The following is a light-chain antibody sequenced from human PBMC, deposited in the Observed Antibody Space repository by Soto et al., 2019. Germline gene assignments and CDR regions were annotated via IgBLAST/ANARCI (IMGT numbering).Light chain of an antibody. CDR3: QQRHMWPIT. J-gene: IGKJ5*01. V-gene: IGKV3-11*01. Sequence: EVVLTQSPVTLSLSPGERATLSCRASQSFRGLLAWYQQKPGKAPRLLIYDAYNRANGIPPRFSGSGSGTDFTLTISSLEPEDSAVYYCQQRHMWPITFGQGTRLE. CDR2: DAY. CDR1: QSFRGL.